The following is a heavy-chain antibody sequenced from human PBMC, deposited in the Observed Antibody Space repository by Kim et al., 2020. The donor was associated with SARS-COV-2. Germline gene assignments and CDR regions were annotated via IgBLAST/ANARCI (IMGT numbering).Heavy chain of an antibody. Sequence: SETLSLTCTVSGGSISSDGYYWSWIRHHPGEGLEWIGYIYYSGSTYYNPSLKSRVTISVDTSKNQLSLNLTSVSAADTAVYYCARDGSGNNYFDYWGQGTLVTVSS. CDR2: IYYSGST. J-gene: IGHJ4*02. CDR3: ARDGSGNNYFDY. D-gene: IGHD3-10*01. V-gene: IGHV4-31*03. CDR1: GGSISSDGYY.